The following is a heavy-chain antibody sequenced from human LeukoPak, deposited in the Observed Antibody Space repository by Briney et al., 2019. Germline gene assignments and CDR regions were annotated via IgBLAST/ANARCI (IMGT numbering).Heavy chain of an antibody. Sequence: PGGSLRLSCAASGFTFSDYALNWVRQAPGQGLEWVSSIGSDNKPHYSASVKGRFTISRDNSKNTLYLQMNSLRAEDTAVYYCAKDLYSSAWTPIDYWGQGTLVTVSS. CDR2: IGSDNKP. V-gene: IGHV3-23*01. D-gene: IGHD6-19*01. CDR1: GFTFSDYA. CDR3: AKDLYSSAWTPIDY. J-gene: IGHJ4*02.